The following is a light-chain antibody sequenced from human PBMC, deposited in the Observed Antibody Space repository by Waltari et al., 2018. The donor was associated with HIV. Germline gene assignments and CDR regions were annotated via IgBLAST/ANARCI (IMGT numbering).Light chain of an antibody. CDR3: SSSRV. Sequence: QSALTQPPSASGSPGQSVTIPCTRTSSDVVGYNYVSWYQQHPGKAPKLMIYEVSKRPSGVPDRFSGSKSGNTASLTVSGLQAEDEADYYCSSSRVFGGGTKLTVL. CDR2: EVS. V-gene: IGLV2-8*01. J-gene: IGLJ3*02. CDR1: SSDVVGYNY.